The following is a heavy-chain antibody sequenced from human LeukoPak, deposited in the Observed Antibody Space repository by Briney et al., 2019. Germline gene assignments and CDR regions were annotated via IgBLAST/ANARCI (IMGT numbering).Heavy chain of an antibody. CDR1: GGSFSGYH. J-gene: IGHJ4*02. V-gene: IGHV4-34*01. D-gene: IGHD6-19*01. CDR2: MDHSGNT. CDR3: ARGQWLDND. Sequence: SETLSLTCAVYGGSFSGYHWSWVRQPPGKGLEWIGEMDHSGNTNYNPSLKTRVTISGDASKNQISLKLNSVTAADTAVYYCARGQWLDNDWGQGTLVIVSS.